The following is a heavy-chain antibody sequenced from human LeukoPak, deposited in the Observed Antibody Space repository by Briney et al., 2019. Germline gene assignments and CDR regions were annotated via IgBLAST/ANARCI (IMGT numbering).Heavy chain of an antibody. Sequence: SVKVSCKASGYIFTDYYMHWVRQAPGQGLEWMGGIIPIFGTANYAQKFQGRVTITADESTSTAYMELSSLRSEDAAVYYCARNVDTAMGEVPYYFDYWGQGTLVTVSS. V-gene: IGHV1-69*13. J-gene: IGHJ4*02. CDR3: ARNVDTAMGEVPYYFDY. D-gene: IGHD5-18*01. CDR1: GYIFTDYY. CDR2: IIPIFGTA.